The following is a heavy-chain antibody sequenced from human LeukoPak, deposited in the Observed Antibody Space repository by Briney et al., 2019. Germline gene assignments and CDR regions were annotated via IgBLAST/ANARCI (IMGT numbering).Heavy chain of an antibody. V-gene: IGHV3-23*01. D-gene: IGHD4-17*01. Sequence: GGSLRLSCAASGFTFSSYAMSWVRQAPGKGLEWLSAISGSGGSTYYADSVKGRFTTSRDNSKNTLYLQMNSLRAEDTAVYYCANGGFPTTVTTTWGQGTLVTVSP. CDR1: GFTFSSYA. CDR3: ANGGFPTTVTTT. J-gene: IGHJ5*02. CDR2: ISGSGGST.